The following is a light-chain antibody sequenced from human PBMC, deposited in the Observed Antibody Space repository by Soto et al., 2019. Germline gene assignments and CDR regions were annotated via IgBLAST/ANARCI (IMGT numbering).Light chain of an antibody. CDR3: GSYSSSSTLYV. Sequence: QSVLTQPASVSGSPGQSIPISCTGTSSDVGGSNYVSWYQQHPGKAPKLMIYDVSNRPSGVSNRFSGSKSGNTASLTISGLQAEDEADYYCGSYSSSSTLYVFGTGTKLTVL. CDR2: DVS. J-gene: IGLJ1*01. V-gene: IGLV2-14*03. CDR1: SSDVGGSNY.